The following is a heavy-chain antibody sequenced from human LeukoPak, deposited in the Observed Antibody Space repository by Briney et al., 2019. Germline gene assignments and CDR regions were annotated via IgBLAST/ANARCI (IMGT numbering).Heavy chain of an antibody. J-gene: IGHJ4*02. V-gene: IGHV3-11*04. Sequence: PGGSLRLSCAASGFTFSDYYMSWIRQAPGKGLEWVSYISSSGSTIYYADSVKGRFTISRDNAKNSLYLQMNSLRAEDTAVYYCARARSGSCQAPYYFDYWGQGTLVTVSS. CDR3: ARARSGSCQAPYYFDY. CDR1: GFTFSDYY. D-gene: IGHD1-26*01. CDR2: ISSSGSTI.